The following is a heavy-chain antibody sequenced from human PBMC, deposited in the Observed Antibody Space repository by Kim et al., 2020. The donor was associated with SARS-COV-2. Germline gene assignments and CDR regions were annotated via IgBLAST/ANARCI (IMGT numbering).Heavy chain of an antibody. CDR2: SQ. V-gene: IGHV3-53*04. Sequence: SQDAADSRKGRFTIPRHNSKNTRYLQRNSLRAEDTAVYYCARDLGPYGMDVWGQGTTVTVSS. CDR3: ARDLGPYGMDV. J-gene: IGHJ6*02.